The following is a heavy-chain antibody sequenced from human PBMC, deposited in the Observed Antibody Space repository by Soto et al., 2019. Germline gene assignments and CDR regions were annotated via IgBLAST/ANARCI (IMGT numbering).Heavy chain of an antibody. D-gene: IGHD1-20*01. J-gene: IGHJ6*02. CDR2: INPNSGGT. CDR3: AREKGRITGTYYYYGMDV. V-gene: IGHV1-2*04. CDR1: GYTFTGYY. Sequence: QVQLVQSGAEVKKPGASVKVSCKASGYTFTGYYMPWVRQAPGQGLEWMGGINPNSGGTNYAQKFQGWVTMTRDTSISTAYMVLSRLRSDDTAVYSGAREKGRITGTYYYYGMDVCGQGTTVTVSS.